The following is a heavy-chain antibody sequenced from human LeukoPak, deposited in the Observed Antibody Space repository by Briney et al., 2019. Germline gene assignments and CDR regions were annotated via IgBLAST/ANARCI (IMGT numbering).Heavy chain of an antibody. D-gene: IGHD3-10*01. CDR3: ASFVRGSGSYYWFDP. CDR2: IYYSGNT. J-gene: IGHJ5*02. Sequence: IPSETLSLTCTVSSGSVSSSSYYWGWIRQPPGKGLEWIGTIYYSGNTFYNPSLKSRVTISVDTSKNQFSLKLSSVTAADTAVYYCASFVRGSGSYYWFDPWGQGTLVTVSS. V-gene: IGHV4-39*07. CDR1: SGSVSSSSYY.